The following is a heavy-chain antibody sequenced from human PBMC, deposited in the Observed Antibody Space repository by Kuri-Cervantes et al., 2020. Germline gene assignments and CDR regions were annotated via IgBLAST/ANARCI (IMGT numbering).Heavy chain of an antibody. CDR3: ARAQWLKGVGDY. CDR1: GYTFTSYY. V-gene: IGHV1-69*04. CDR2: IIPILGIA. J-gene: IGHJ4*02. Sequence: SVKVSCKASGYTFTSYYMHWVRQAPGQGLEWMGRIIPILGIANYAQKFQGRVTITADKSTSTAYMELSSLRSEDTAVYYCARAQWLKGVGDYWGQGTLVTVSS. D-gene: IGHD6-19*01.